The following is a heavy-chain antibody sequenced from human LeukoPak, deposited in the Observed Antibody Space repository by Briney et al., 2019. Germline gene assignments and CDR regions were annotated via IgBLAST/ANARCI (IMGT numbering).Heavy chain of an antibody. CDR1: SDSISSSNYY. V-gene: IGHV4-39*01. J-gene: IGHJ1*01. CDR2: IYYSSTT. D-gene: IGHD3-22*01. Sequence: SETLSLTCTVSSDSISSSNYYWGRVRQPPGQGLEWIVDIYYSSTTYYNSSLKSRLTLSVDTSRNQFSLKLSSVSASDTAAYYCARRRYYDSTGYLDWGQGTLVSVSP. CDR3: ARRRYYDSTGYLD.